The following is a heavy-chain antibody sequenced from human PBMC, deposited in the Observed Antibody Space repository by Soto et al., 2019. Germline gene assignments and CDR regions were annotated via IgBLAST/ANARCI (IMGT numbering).Heavy chain of an antibody. Sequence: GGSLRLSCAASGFTFDDYAMPWVRQAPGNGLERGSGISWNRGSIGYADSVKGRFTISRDNAKNSLYLQMNSLRAEDTALYYCAKDRKAARPYYGMDVWGQGTMVTV. D-gene: IGHD6-6*01. CDR1: GFTFDDYA. CDR2: ISWNRGSI. V-gene: IGHV3-9*01. CDR3: AKDRKAARPYYGMDV. J-gene: IGHJ6*02.